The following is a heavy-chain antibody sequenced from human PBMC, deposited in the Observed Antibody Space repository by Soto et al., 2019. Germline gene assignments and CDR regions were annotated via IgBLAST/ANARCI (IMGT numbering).Heavy chain of an antibody. CDR2: ISSRSSTI. J-gene: IGHJ4*02. Sequence: GGSLTLSCAASGFTFSSYTMNWVRQAPGKGLEWVTYISSRSSTIYYADYVKGRFTISRDNAKNALYLQMNSLRAEDTAVYYCARALVAAAGDFEYWGQGTLVNVS. CDR3: ARALVAAAGDFEY. D-gene: IGHD6-13*01. V-gene: IGHV3-48*01. CDR1: GFTFSSYT.